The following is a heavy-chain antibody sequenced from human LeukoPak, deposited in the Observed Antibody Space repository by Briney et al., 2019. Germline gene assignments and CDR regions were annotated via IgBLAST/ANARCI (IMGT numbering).Heavy chain of an antibody. Sequence: ASVKVSCKASGYTFTSYGISWVRQAPGQGLEWMGWISAYNGNTHYAQRLQGRVTMTTDTSTSTVYMELRSLRSDDTAVYYCAKGSPPRRNYDSRGYYSYYFDYWGQGTLVTVSS. CDR1: GYTFTSYG. J-gene: IGHJ4*02. CDR3: AKGSPPRRNYDSRGYYSYYFDY. D-gene: IGHD3-22*01. CDR2: ISAYNGNT. V-gene: IGHV1-18*01.